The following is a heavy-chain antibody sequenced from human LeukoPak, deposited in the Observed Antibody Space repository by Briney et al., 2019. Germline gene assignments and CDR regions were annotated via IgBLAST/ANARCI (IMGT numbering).Heavy chain of an antibody. D-gene: IGHD5-12*01. J-gene: IGHJ4*02. V-gene: IGHV3-30-3*02. CDR2: ISYDGSNK. CDR3: ASGMVAKILGYFDY. CDR1: GFTFSSYA. Sequence: TGGSLRLSCAASGFTFSSYAMQWVRQAPGKGLEWVAVISYDGSNKYYADSVKGRFTISRDNSKNTLYLQMNSLRADDTAVYYCASGMVAKILGYFDYWGQGTLVTVSS.